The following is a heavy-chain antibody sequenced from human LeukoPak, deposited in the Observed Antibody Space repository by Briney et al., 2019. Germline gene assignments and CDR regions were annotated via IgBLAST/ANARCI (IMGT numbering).Heavy chain of an antibody. CDR3: ARGCHCCNSVFVYRGIAAAGVCDP. CDR1: GFTFSSYW. J-gene: IGHJ5*02. V-gene: IGHV3-74*01. CDR2: INSDGSST. D-gene: IGHD6-13*01. Sequence: PGGSLRLSCAASGFTFSSYWMHWVRQAPGKGLVWVSRINSDGSSTTYGDSVKGRFTISRDNAKNTLYMYIHSLRAEDTAVYYCARGCHCCNSVFVYRGIAAAGVCDPWGQGTLVTVSS.